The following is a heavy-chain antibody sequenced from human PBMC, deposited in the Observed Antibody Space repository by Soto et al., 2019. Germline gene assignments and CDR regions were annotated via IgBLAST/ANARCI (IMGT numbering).Heavy chain of an antibody. V-gene: IGHV3-48*01. J-gene: IGHJ6*03. CDR1: GFTFSSYS. CDR3: ARTPHSSSWLDYYYYYMDA. Sequence: VQLVESGGGLVQPGGSLRLSCAASGFTFSSYSMNWVRQAPGKGLEWVSYISSSSSTIYYADSVKGRFTISRDNAKNSLYLQMNSLRAEDTAVYYCARTPHSSSWLDYYYYYMDAWGKGTTVTVSS. D-gene: IGHD6-13*01. CDR2: ISSSSSTI.